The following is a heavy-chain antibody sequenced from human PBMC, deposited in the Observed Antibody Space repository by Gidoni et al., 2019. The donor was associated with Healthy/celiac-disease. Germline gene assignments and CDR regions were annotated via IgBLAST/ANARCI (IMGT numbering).Heavy chain of an antibody. CDR2: ISYDGSNK. CDR1: GFTFSSYG. V-gene: IGHV3-30*18. J-gene: IGHJ5*02. D-gene: IGHD6-13*01. Sequence: QVQLVESGGGVVQPGRSLRLSCAASGFTFSSYGMHWVRQAPGKGLEGVAVISYDGSNKYYADSVKGRFTISRDNSKNTLYLQMNSLRAEDTAVYYCAKDLVAAAGTRSWFDPWGQGTLVTVSS. CDR3: AKDLVAAAGTRSWFDP.